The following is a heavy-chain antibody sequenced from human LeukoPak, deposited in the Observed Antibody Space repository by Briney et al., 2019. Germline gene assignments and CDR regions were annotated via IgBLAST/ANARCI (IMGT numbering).Heavy chain of an antibody. CDR2: ISASGGST. CDR1: GFTFSSYA. CDR3: AKGLVPAAIRVVDY. V-gene: IGHV3-23*01. Sequence: GGSLRLSCAASGFTFSSYAMSWVRQAPGKGLEWVSAISASGGSTYYADSVKGRFSISRDNSQNTLYLQVNSLRAEDTAVYYCAKGLVPAAIRVVDYWGQGTLVTVSS. J-gene: IGHJ4*02. D-gene: IGHD2-2*01.